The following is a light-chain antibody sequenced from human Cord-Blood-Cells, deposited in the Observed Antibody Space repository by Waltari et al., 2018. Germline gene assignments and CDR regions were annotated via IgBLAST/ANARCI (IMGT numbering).Light chain of an antibody. V-gene: IGKV4-1*01. CDR2: WAS. J-gene: IGKJ2*01. Sequence: DIVMTQSPDSLSVSLGERATINCKSSQSVLYSSNNQNYLAWYQQKPGQPPKLLIYWASTRECGVPDRFSGSGSGTDFTLTISSLQAEDVAVYYCQQYYSTPYTFGQGTKLEIK. CDR1: QSVLYSSNNQNY. CDR3: QQYYSTPYT.